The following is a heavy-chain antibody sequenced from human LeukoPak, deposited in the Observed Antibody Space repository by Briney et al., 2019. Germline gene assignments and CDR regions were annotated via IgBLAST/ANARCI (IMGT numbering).Heavy chain of an antibody. D-gene: IGHD3-10*01. Sequence: SETLSLTCTVSGGSISSYYWSWIRQPAGKGLEWIGRIYTSGSTNYNPSLKSRVTISVDTSKNQFSLKLSSVTAADTAVYYCARTYGSGSYLRKPFDPWGQGTLVTVSS. CDR2: IYTSGST. V-gene: IGHV4-4*07. J-gene: IGHJ5*02. CDR1: GGSISSYY. CDR3: ARTYGSGSYLRKPFDP.